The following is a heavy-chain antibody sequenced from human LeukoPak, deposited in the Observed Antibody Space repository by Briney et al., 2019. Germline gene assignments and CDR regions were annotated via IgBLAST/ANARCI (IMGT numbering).Heavy chain of an antibody. V-gene: IGHV4-31*03. CDR3: ARERGYSYGSFDP. CDR1: GGSISSGGYY. Sequence: SETLSLTCTVSGGSISSGGYYWSWIRQHPGKGLEWIGYIYYSGSTYYNPSLKSRVTISVDTSKNQFSLKLSSVTAADTAVYHCARERGYSYGSFDPWGQGTLVTVSS. CDR2: IYYSGST. J-gene: IGHJ5*02. D-gene: IGHD5-18*01.